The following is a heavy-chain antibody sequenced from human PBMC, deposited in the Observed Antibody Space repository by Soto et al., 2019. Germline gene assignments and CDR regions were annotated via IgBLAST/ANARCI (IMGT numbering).Heavy chain of an antibody. CDR2: ISSSSSYI. D-gene: IGHD3-16*01. J-gene: IGHJ3*02. CDR3: ARDNDSNAFDI. V-gene: IGHV3-21*01. Sequence: GVLRLSCAASGFTFSSYSMNWVRQAPGKGLEWVSSISSSSSYIYYADSVKGRFTISRDNAKNSLYLQMNSLRAEDTAVYYCARDNDSNAFDIWGQGTMVTVSS. CDR1: GFTFSSYS.